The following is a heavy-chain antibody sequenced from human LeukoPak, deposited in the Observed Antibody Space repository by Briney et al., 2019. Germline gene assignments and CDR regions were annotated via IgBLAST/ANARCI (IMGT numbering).Heavy chain of an antibody. Sequence: ASVKVSCKASGYTFTTYALHWVRQAPGQRLEWMGWINAGNGNTKYSQNFQGRVTITRDTSASTAYMELSSLRSEDTAVYYCARDSRRWLQYNTESNFDYWGQGTLVTVSS. J-gene: IGHJ4*02. CDR1: GYTFTTYA. CDR2: INAGNGNT. D-gene: IGHD5-24*01. CDR3: ARDSRRWLQYNTESNFDY. V-gene: IGHV1-3*01.